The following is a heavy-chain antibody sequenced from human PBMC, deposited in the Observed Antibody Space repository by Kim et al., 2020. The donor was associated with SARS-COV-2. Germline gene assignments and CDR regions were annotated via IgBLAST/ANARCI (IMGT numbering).Heavy chain of an antibody. Sequence: ASVKVSCKASGYTFTGYYMHWVRQAPGQGLEWMGRINPNSGGTNYAQKFQGRVTMTRDTSISTAYMELSRLRSDDTAVYYCLVYCGGDCYPSSWYYGMDLWGQGTTVTVSS. D-gene: IGHD2-21*02. J-gene: IGHJ6*02. V-gene: IGHV1-2*06. CDR1: GYTFTGYY. CDR3: LVYCGGDCYPSSWYYGMDL. CDR2: INPNSGGT.